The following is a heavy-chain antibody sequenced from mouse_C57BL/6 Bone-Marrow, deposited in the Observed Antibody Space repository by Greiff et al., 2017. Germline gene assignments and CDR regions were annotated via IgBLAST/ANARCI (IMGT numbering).Heavy chain of an antibody. D-gene: IGHD1-1*01. CDR3: ARGYCDSSDY. CDR1: GFTFSDYY. V-gene: IGHV5-12*01. J-gene: IGHJ2*01. Sequence: DVKLVESGGGLVQPGGSLQLSCAASGFTFSDYYMYWVRPTPGKRLEWVAYISNGGGSTYYPDTVKGRFTISGDTAKNTLYLQMSRLKSEDTAMYYCARGYCDSSDYWCQGTTLTVSS. CDR2: ISNGGGST.